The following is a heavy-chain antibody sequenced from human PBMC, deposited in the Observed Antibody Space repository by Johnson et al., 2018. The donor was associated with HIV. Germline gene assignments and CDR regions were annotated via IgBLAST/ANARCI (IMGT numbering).Heavy chain of an antibody. CDR3: AGGIVGGNYAQRDAFDI. V-gene: IGHV3-11*04. CDR2: ISNSASAI. Sequence: QVQVVESGGGLVKPGGSLRLSCAASGFIFSDYYLTWIRQAPGKVLEWISYISNSASAIYYADSVKGRFTISRDNAKTSLYLQMNSLRVEDTAVYYWAGGIVGGNYAQRDAFDIWGQGTTVTVSS. D-gene: IGHD4-23*01. J-gene: IGHJ3*02. CDR1: GFIFSDYY.